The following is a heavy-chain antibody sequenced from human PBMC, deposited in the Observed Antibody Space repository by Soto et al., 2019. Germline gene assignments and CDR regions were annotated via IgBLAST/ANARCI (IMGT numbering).Heavy chain of an antibody. CDR1: GFTFSSYA. J-gene: IGHJ4*02. V-gene: IGHV3-23*01. D-gene: IGHD6-19*01. CDR3: AKVTDTSGWFYYFDY. CDR2: IRGGDDNT. Sequence: GGSLRLSCAASGFTFSSYAMNWVRQAPGKGLEWVSGIRGGDDNTYYADSVKGRFTISRDNSKNTLFLQMNGLRAEDTAVYYCAKVTDTSGWFYYFDYWGQGTLVTVSS.